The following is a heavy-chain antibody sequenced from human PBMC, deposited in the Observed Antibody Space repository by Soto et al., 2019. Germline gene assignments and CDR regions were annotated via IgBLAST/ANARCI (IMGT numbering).Heavy chain of an antibody. Sequence: LSLTCLVSGFPISSTYSWGWIRQPPGKGLEWIGSISHSGTTSYSPSLTSRVSISVDTSKNQVSLKLTSVTAADTAVYFCARVTMVIRDSDHFGVDVWGHGTTVTVSS. CDR1: GFPISSTYS. CDR2: ISHSGTT. D-gene: IGHD4-17*01. J-gene: IGHJ6*02. CDR3: ARVTMVIRDSDHFGVDV. V-gene: IGHV4-38-2*02.